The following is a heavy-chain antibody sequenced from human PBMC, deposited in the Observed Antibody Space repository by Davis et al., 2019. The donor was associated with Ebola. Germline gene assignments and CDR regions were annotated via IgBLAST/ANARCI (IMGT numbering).Heavy chain of an antibody. J-gene: IGHJ4*02. CDR3: AKVDCSGGSCYGFDY. V-gene: IGHV3-11*01. CDR2: ISGGGRTI. CDR1: GFTFSDYY. D-gene: IGHD2-15*01. Sequence: PGGSLRLSCAASGFTFSDYYMSWIRQAPGKGLEWVSYISGGGRTIYYADSVKGRFTISRDNAKNTLYLQMNSLRAEDTAVYYCAKVDCSGGSCYGFDYWGQGTLVTVSS.